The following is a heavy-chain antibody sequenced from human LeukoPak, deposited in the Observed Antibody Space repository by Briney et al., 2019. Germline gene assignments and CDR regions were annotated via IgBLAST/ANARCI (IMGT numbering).Heavy chain of an antibody. Sequence: SETLSLTCTVSGGSISSYYWSWIRQPPGKGLEWIGYIYYSGSTNYNPSLKSRVTISVDTSKNQFSLKLSSVTAADTAVCYCARGNYREATRLNWFDPWGQGTLVTVS. V-gene: IGHV4-59*01. CDR2: IYYSGST. CDR3: ARGNYREATRLNWFDP. D-gene: IGHD1-26*01. CDR1: GGSISSYY. J-gene: IGHJ5*02.